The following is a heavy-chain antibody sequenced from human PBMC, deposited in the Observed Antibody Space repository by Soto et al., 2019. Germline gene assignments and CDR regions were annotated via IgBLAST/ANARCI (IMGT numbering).Heavy chain of an antibody. CDR1: GGTFSSYA. V-gene: IGHV1-69*13. J-gene: IGHJ4*02. D-gene: IGHD3-22*01. CDR2: IIPIFGTA. Sequence: GASVKVSCKASGGTFSSYAISWVRQAPGQGLEWMGGIIPIFGTANYAQKFQGRVTITADESTSTAYMELSSLRSEDTAVYYCARDRFFYDSSGYYYGIFDYWGQGTLVTVSS. CDR3: ARDRFFYDSSGYYYGIFDY.